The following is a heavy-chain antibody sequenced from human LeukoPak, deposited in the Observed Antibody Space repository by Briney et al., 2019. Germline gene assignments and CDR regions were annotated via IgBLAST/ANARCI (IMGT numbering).Heavy chain of an antibody. CDR1: GYTFTSYG. Sequence: ASVTVSCKASGYTFTSYGISWVRQAPGQGLEWMGWISAYNGNTNYAQKLQGRVTITTDTSTSTAYMELRSLGSDDTAVYSCARDRQVFGVVTTEYWGQGTLVTVSS. D-gene: IGHD3-3*01. V-gene: IGHV1-18*01. CDR3: ARDRQVFGVVTTEY. J-gene: IGHJ4*02. CDR2: ISAYNGNT.